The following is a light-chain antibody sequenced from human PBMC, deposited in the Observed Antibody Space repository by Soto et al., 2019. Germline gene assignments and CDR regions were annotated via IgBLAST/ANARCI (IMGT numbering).Light chain of an antibody. V-gene: IGLV2-14*01. Sequence: QSVLTQPASVSGSPGQSITISCTGTSSDFGDYDYVSWYLQNPGKVPKLMIYEVSNRPSGVSNRFSGSKSGNTASLTISGLQAEDEADYYCSSYTGSRTLVFGTGTKVTVL. J-gene: IGLJ1*01. CDR3: SSYTGSRTLV. CDR2: EVS. CDR1: SSDFGDYDY.